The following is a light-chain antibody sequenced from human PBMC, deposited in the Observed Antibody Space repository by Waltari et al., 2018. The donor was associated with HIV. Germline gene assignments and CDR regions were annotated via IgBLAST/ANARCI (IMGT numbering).Light chain of an antibody. Sequence: QSVLTQPPSTSGTPGQRVTISCSGSSSNIGSNTVNWYQQLPGTAPKLLIYRDNQRPSGVPDRCSGSKSGTSASLAISGLQSEDEGDYYCSTWDDTLNGPNWVFGGGTKLTVL. CDR2: RDN. CDR1: SSNIGSNT. J-gene: IGLJ3*02. V-gene: IGLV1-44*01. CDR3: STWDDTLNGPNWV.